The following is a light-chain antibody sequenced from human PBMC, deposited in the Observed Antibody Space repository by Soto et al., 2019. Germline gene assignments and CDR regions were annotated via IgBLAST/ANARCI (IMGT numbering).Light chain of an antibody. Sequence: QSALTQPPSASGSPGQSVTISCTGTSSDVGGYNYVSWYQQYPGKVPKLMIYEVSKRPSGVPDRFSGSKSGNTASLTVSGLQAEDEADYYCSSYAGSNKKVFGGGTKLTVL. CDR1: SSDVGGYNY. CDR3: SSYAGSNKKV. V-gene: IGLV2-8*01. J-gene: IGLJ2*01. CDR2: EVS.